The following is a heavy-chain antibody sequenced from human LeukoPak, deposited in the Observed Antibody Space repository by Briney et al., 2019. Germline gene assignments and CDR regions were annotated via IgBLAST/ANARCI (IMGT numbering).Heavy chain of an antibody. V-gene: IGHV3-72*01. CDR1: GFTFSEYY. J-gene: IGHJ4*02. CDR2: TRNKANSHST. CDR3: SSCAYDYRFFEN. D-gene: IGHD5-12*01. Sequence: GGSLRLSCVASGFTFSEYYMDWVRQAPGKGLEGVARTRNKANSHSTEYAASVKGRFTISRDDSKNSLYLQMNSLKTEDTAVYYCSSCAYDYRFFENWGQGTLVSVSS.